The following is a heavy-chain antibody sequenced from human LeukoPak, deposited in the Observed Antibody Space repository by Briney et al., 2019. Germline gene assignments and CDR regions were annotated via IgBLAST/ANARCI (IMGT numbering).Heavy chain of an antibody. CDR1: GFTFSSYA. D-gene: IGHD3-16*01. CDR3: ARGPSQGAFDY. J-gene: IGHJ4*02. V-gene: IGHV3-23*01. Sequence: PGGSLRLSCAASGFTFSSYAMSWVRQAPGKGLEWVSAISGSGGSTYYADSVKGRFTTSRDNSKDTLFLQMSSLRAEDTAVYYCARGPSQGAFDYWGQGTLVTVSS. CDR2: ISGSGGST.